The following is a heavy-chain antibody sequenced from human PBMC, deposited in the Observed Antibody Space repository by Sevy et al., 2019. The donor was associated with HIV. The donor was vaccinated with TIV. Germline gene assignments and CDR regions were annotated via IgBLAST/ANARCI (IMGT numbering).Heavy chain of an antibody. CDR1: GFTFSDYY. CDR2: ISSSGSTI. CDR3: ARASGSGVSRGDWFDP. J-gene: IGHJ5*02. D-gene: IGHD3-10*01. Sequence: GGSLRLSCAASGFTFSDYYMSWIRQAPGKGLEWVSYISSSGSTIYYADSVKGQFTISRDNAKNSLYLQMNSLRAEDTAVYYCARASGSGVSRGDWFDPWGQGTLVTVSS. V-gene: IGHV3-11*01.